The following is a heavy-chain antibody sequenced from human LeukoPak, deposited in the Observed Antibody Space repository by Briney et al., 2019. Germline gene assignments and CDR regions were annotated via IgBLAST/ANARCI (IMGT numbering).Heavy chain of an antibody. CDR1: GDSVSSNSAA. Sequence: SQTLSLTCAISGDSVSSNSAAWNWIRQSPSRGLEWLGRTYYRSKWCNDYAVSVKSRITINPDTSKNQFSLQLNSVTPEDTAVCYCTRGCGYSYGCWFDPWGQGTLVTVSS. CDR3: TRGCGYSYGCWFDP. J-gene: IGHJ5*02. V-gene: IGHV6-1*01. CDR2: TYYRSKWCN. D-gene: IGHD5-18*01.